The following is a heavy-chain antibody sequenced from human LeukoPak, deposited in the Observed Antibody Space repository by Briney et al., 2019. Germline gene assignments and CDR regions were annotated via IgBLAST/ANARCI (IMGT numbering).Heavy chain of an antibody. D-gene: IGHD3-22*01. Sequence: PRGSLRHSSAASGFTFTSYAMNWVRQAPGKGLEWVSGISASGGSTYYTDSVKGRFTISRDNSKNTLYLQMNSLRAEDTAVYYCAKDVGNYYDSSGYLRTMSFDSWGQGTLVTHSS. CDR2: ISASGGST. V-gene: IGHV3-23*01. CDR3: AKDVGNYYDSSGYLRTMSFDS. CDR1: GFTFTSYA. J-gene: IGHJ4*02.